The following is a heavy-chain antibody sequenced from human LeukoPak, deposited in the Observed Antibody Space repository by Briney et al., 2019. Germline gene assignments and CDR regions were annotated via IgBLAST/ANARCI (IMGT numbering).Heavy chain of an antibody. Sequence: GWALRLSCPASGFTFSSYAMHWVRQAPCKGLDGVAVISYDGSNKYYADSVKGRFTISRDNSKNTLYLKVNTMSAEDPAVYYCASLRITIFGRPGGGNNFDYCGQGTPVTVSS. CDR1: GFTFSSYA. D-gene: IGHD3-3*01. J-gene: IGHJ4*02. CDR2: ISYDGSNK. V-gene: IGHV3-30-3*01. CDR3: ASLRITIFGRPGGGNNFDY.